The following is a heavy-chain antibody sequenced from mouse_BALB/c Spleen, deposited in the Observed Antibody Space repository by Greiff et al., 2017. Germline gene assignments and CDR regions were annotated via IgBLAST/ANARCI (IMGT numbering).Heavy chain of an antibody. D-gene: IGHD1-1*01. CDR1: GYTFTDYN. Sequence: VQLKQSGPELVKPGASVKISCKASGYTFTDYNMHWVKQSHGKSLEWIGYIYPYNGGTGYNQKFKSKATLTVDNSSSTAYMELRSLTSEDSAVYYCARGGNGSPYWYFDVWGAGTTVTVSS. V-gene: IGHV1S29*02. J-gene: IGHJ1*01. CDR2: IYPYNGGT. CDR3: ARGGNGSPYWYFDV.